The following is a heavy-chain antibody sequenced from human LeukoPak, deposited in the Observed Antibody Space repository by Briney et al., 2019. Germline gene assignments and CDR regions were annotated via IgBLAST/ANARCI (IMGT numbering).Heavy chain of an antibody. V-gene: IGHV3-21*01. CDR2: ISSSSSYI. CDR3: ARDQNWNYAGSSDY. J-gene: IGHJ4*02. CDR1: GFTFSSYA. D-gene: IGHD1-7*01. Sequence: GGSLRLSCAASGFTFSSYAMSWVRQAPGKGLEWVSSISSSSSYIYYADSVKGRFTISRDNAKNSLYLQMNSLRAEDTAVYYCARDQNWNYAGSSDYWGQGTLVTVSS.